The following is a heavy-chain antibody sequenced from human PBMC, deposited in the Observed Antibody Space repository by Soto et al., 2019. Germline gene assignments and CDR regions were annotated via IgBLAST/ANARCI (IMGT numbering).Heavy chain of an antibody. J-gene: IGHJ6*02. CDR2: IYYSGST. CDR3: ARTLRYCSGGSCTLYGMDV. D-gene: IGHD2-15*01. CDR1: GGSISSSSYY. V-gene: IGHV4-39*01. Sequence: QLQLQESGPGLVKPSETLSLTCTVSGGSISSSSYYWGWIRQPPGKGLEWIGSIYYSGSTYYNPSLKSRVTISVDTSKNQFSLKLSSVTAADTAVYYCARTLRYCSGGSCTLYGMDVWGQGTTVTVSS.